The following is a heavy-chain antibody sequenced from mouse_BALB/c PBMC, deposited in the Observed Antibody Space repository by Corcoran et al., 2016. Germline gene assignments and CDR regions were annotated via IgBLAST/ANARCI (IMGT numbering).Heavy chain of an antibody. J-gene: IGHJ4*01. V-gene: IGHV1-19*01. CDR3: ARSGYGKDYAMDY. Sequence: EVQLQQSGPELVKPGASVKMSCKASGYTFTSYVMHWVKQKPGQGLEWIGLINPYNGGTSYNQKFKGKAALTVDKSSSTAYMELLSLTSEDSAVYYCARSGYGKDYAMDYWGQGTSVTVSS. CDR1: GYTFTSYV. D-gene: IGHD2-10*02. CDR2: INPYNGGT.